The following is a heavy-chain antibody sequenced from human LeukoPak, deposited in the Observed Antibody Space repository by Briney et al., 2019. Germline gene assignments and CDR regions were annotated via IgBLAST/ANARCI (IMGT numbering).Heavy chain of an antibody. Sequence: YWGWIRQPXGTGLEWIGSIYYSGSTYYNPSLKSRVTISVDTSRNQFSLKLSSVTAADTAVYYCARSTILRNWFDPWGQGALVTVSS. J-gene: IGHJ5*02. V-gene: IGHV4-39*01. CDR1: Y. D-gene: IGHD3-9*01. CDR2: IYYSGST. CDR3: ARSTILRNWFDP.